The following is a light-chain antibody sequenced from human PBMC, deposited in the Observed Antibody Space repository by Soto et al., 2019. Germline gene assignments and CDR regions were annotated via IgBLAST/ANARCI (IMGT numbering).Light chain of an antibody. CDR3: CSYAVRDTFFV. V-gene: IGLV2-11*01. CDR1: SNDVGAYDY. J-gene: IGLJ1*01. Sequence: QSALTQPRSVSGSPGQSVIISCSGTSNDVGAYDYFSWYQQHPGKAPKLVIYDVSKRPSGVPARFSGSKSGNTASLTISGLQAEDEADYFCCSYAVRDTFFVFGAGTKLTVL. CDR2: DVS.